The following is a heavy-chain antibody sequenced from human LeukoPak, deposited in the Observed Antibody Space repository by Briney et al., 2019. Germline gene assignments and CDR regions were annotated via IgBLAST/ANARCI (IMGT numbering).Heavy chain of an antibody. CDR3: ATLYYDSSGFDY. D-gene: IGHD3-22*01. V-gene: IGHV1-24*01. Sequence: GASVKVSCKVSGYTLTELSMHWVRQAPGKGLEWMGGFDPEDGETIYAQKFQGRVTMTEDTSTDTAYMELSSLRSEDTAVYYCATLYYDSSGFDYWGQGTLVTVSS. CDR2: FDPEDGET. J-gene: IGHJ4*02. CDR1: GYTLTELS.